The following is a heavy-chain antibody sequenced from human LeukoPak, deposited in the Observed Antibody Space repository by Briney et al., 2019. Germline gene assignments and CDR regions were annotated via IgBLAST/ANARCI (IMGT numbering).Heavy chain of an antibody. CDR2: ISGSGGST. D-gene: IGHD1-26*01. CDR1: GFTFSSYA. V-gene: IGHV3-23*01. CDR3: AALVGATNREIFDY. Sequence: GGSLRLSCAASGFTFSSYAMGWVRQAPGKGLEWVSAISGSGGSTYYADSVKGRFTISRDNSKNTLYLQMNSLRAEDTAVYYCAALVGATNREIFDYWGQGTLVTVSS. J-gene: IGHJ4*02.